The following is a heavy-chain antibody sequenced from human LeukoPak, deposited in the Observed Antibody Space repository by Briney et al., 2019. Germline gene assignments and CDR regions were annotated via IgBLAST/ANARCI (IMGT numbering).Heavy chain of an antibody. J-gene: IGHJ6*03. CDR1: GFTFSNYG. V-gene: IGHV3-30*02. CDR3: AKDSGGNQFSYYMDV. CDR2: IWYDGSNK. D-gene: IGHD4-23*01. Sequence: GGSLRLSXAASGFTFSNYGIHWVRQAPGKGLEWVAFIWYDGSNKYYADSVKGRFTISRDNSKNTLYLQMNSLRAEDTAVYYCAKDSGGNQFSYYMDVWGKGTTVTVSS.